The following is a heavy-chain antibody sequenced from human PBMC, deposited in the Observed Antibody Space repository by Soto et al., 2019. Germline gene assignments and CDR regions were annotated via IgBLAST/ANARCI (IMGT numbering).Heavy chain of an antibody. CDR3: ARDSTDSGSLDY. CDR1: GFTFSSYE. CDR2: IGSGGSAI. D-gene: IGHD1-26*01. V-gene: IGHV3-48*03. Sequence: PGGSLRLSCAASGFTFSSYEMNWVRQAPGKGLEWVSYIGSGGSAIYYADFVKGRFTISRDNAKKSLYLQMNSLRAEDTAVYYCARDSTDSGSLDYWGQGTLVTV. J-gene: IGHJ4*02.